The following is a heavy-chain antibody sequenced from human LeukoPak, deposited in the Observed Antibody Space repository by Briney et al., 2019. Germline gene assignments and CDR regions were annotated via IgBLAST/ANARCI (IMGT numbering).Heavy chain of an antibody. V-gene: IGHV4-39*02. Sequence: SETLSLTCTVSGGSISSSSYSWGWIRQPPGKGLEWLGSIYYSGSTYYNPSLKSRVTLSLDTSKNHFSLKLSSVTAADTAVYYCARQPGTGYFQYYFDYWGQGTLVTVSS. D-gene: IGHD3/OR15-3a*01. CDR1: GGSISSSSYS. CDR3: ARQPGTGYFQYYFDY. CDR2: IYYSGST. J-gene: IGHJ4*02.